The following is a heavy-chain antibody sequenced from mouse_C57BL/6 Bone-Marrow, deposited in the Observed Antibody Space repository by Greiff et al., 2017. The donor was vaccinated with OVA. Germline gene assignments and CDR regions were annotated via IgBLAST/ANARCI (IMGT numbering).Heavy chain of an antibody. CDR3: ARGGSSSFDY. V-gene: IGHV1-76*01. J-gene: IGHJ2*01. D-gene: IGHD1-1*01. Sequence: QVQLQQSGAELVRPGASVKLSCKASGYTFTDYYINWVKQRPGQGLEWIARIYPGSGNTYYNEKFKGKATLTAEKSSSTAYMQLSSLTSEDAAVYFCARGGSSSFDYWGQGTTLTVSS. CDR2: IYPGSGNT. CDR1: GYTFTDYY.